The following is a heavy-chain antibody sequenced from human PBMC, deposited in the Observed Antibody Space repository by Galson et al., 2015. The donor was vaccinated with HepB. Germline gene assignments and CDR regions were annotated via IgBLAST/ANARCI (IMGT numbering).Heavy chain of an antibody. J-gene: IGHJ6*02. CDR3: ARDTSVAVDSYYYGLDV. D-gene: IGHD2-21*01. V-gene: IGHV4-31*03. CDR1: GDSVSSGGYY. CDR2: IYYSGST. Sequence: LSLTCTVSGDSVSSGGYYWSWIRQHPGKGLEWIGYIYYSGSTYYNPSLKSRITISIDTSKNQFSLRLSSVTAADTAVYYCARDTSVAVDSYYYGLDVWGQGTTVTVSS.